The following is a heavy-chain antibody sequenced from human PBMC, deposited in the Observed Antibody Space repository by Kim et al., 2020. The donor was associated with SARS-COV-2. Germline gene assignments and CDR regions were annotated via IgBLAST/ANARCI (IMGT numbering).Heavy chain of an antibody. CDR3: AKDKGGNYYYYMDV. CDR1: GFTFGDYA. CDR2: ISWNSGSI. D-gene: IGHD1-1*01. J-gene: IGHJ6*03. Sequence: GGSLRLSCAASGFTFGDYAMHWVRQAPGKGLEWVSGISWNSGSIDYADSVKGRFTISRDNAKNSLYLQMNSLRAEDTALYYCAKDKGGNYYYYMDVWGKGTTVTVSS. V-gene: IGHV3-9*01.